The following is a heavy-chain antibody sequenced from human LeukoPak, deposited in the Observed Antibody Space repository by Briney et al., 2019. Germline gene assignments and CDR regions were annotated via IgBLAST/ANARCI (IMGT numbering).Heavy chain of an antibody. CDR1: GGSFSGYY. CDR3: ARRDCSSTSCPFDY. J-gene: IGHJ4*02. Sequence: PSETLSLTCAVYGGSFSGYYWSWIRQPPGKGLEWIGEINHSGSTNYNPSLKSRVTISVDTSKNQFSLKLSSVTAADTAVYYCARRDCSSTSCPFDYWGQGTLVTVSS. D-gene: IGHD2-2*01. CDR2: INHSGST. V-gene: IGHV4-34*01.